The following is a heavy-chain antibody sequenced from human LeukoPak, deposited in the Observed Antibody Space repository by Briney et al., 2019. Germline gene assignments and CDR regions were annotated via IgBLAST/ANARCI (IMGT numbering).Heavy chain of an antibody. Sequence: PSETLSLTCTVSGGSISGYYWSWIRQPPGKGLEWIGYIYHNGGTNYSPSLQSRLTISIDTSKNQFSLKLSSVTAADTAVYYCARALVRATMVWYFDLWGRGTLVTVSS. CDR2: IYHNGGT. CDR3: ARALVRATMVWYFDL. D-gene: IGHD5-12*01. V-gene: IGHV4-59*12. J-gene: IGHJ2*01. CDR1: GGSISGYY.